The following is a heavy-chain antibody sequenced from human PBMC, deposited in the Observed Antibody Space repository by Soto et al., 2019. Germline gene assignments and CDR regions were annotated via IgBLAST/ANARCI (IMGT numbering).Heavy chain of an antibody. V-gene: IGHV3-30*18. CDR1: GFTFSSYG. CDR2: ISYDGSNK. D-gene: IGHD4-17*01. CDR3: AKYGDYYYGMDV. Sequence: GGSPRLSCAASGFTFSSYGMHWVRQAPGKGLEWVAVISYDGSNKYYADSVKGRFTISRDNSKNTLYLQMNSLRAEDTAVYYCAKYGDYYYGMDVWGQGTTVTVSS. J-gene: IGHJ6*02.